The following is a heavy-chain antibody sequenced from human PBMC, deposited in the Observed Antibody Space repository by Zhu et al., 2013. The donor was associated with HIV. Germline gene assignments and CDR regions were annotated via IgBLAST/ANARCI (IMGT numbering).Heavy chain of an antibody. V-gene: IGHV1-8*01. Sequence: QVQLVRSGAEVKKPGASVKVSCKASGYTFTYYDVNWVRQAAGQGPEWMGWMNPSNGNAGYAQEFQGRVTITSNVSTTTVYMEVTSLRHDDTAVYYCVRGPRGSGFHYWGQGTLVTVSS. CDR2: MNPSNGNA. J-gene: IGHJ4*02. CDR3: VRGPRGSGFHY. CDR1: GYTFTYYD. D-gene: IGHD1-26*01.